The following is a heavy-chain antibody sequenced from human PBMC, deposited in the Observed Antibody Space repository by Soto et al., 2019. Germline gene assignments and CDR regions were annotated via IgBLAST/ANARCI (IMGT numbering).Heavy chain of an antibody. CDR1: GYTFTSYG. CDR3: AGVFKTEYYYYGMDV. J-gene: IGHJ6*02. Sequence: ASVKVSCKASGYTFTSYGISWVRQAPGQGLEWMGWISAYNGNTNYAQKLQGRVTMTTDTSTSTAYMELRSLRSDDTAVYYCAGVFKTEYYYYGMDVWGQGTTVTVSS. V-gene: IGHV1-18*04. D-gene: IGHD1-1*01. CDR2: ISAYNGNT.